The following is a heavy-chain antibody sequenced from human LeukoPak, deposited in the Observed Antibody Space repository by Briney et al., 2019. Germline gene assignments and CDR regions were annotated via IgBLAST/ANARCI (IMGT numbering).Heavy chain of an antibody. J-gene: IGHJ4*02. CDR2: IYHSGST. CDR3: ARDGLYYYDSSGYYYEPRFDY. CDR1: GVSISSNNYY. Sequence: PSETLSLTCTVSGVSISSNNYYWGWIRQPPGKGPEWIGSIYHSGSTYYNPSLKSRVTISVDTSKNQFSLKLSSVTAADTAVYYCARDGLYYYDSSGYYYEPRFDYWGQGTLVTVSS. D-gene: IGHD3-22*01. V-gene: IGHV4-39*07.